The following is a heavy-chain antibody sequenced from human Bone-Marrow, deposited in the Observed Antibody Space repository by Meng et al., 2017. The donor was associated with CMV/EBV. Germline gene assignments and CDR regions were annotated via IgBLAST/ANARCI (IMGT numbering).Heavy chain of an antibody. Sequence: GGSLRLSCAASGFTFDDYAMHWVRQGPGKGLEWVSGISWNSGSIGYADSVKGRFTISRDNAKNSLYLQMNSLRAEDTAVYYCSSREYFSYYGVDVWGQGTTVTVSS. V-gene: IGHV3-9*01. CDR1: GFTFDDYA. CDR2: ISWNSGSI. CDR3: SSREYFSYYGVDV. J-gene: IGHJ6*02. D-gene: IGHD3-10*01.